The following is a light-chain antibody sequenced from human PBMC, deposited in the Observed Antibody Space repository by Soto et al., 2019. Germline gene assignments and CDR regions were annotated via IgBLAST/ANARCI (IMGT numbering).Light chain of an antibody. Sequence: EIVMTQSPATLSVSPGERATLSCRASQSVSSNLAWYQQKPGQAPRLLIYGASTRATGIPARFSGSGSGTEFTLTISRLQSEDFAVYYCQQYNNWPRGTFGQGTKLEI. V-gene: IGKV3-15*01. CDR3: QQYNNWPRGT. J-gene: IGKJ2*02. CDR1: QSVSSN. CDR2: GAS.